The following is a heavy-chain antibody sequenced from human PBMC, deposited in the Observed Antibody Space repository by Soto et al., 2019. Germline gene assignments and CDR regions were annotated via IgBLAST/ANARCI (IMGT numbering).Heavy chain of an antibody. D-gene: IGHD6-13*01. V-gene: IGHV4-59*01. CDR2: IYYTGST. CDR3: ARDRSAAGPYYYYGMDV. Sequence: SETLSLTCTVSGGSISSYYWSWIRQPPGKGLEWIGYIYYTGSTNYNPSLKSRVTISVDTSKNQFSLKLSSVTAADTAVYHCARDRSAAGPYYYYGMDVWGQGTTVTVSS. J-gene: IGHJ6*02. CDR1: GGSISSYY.